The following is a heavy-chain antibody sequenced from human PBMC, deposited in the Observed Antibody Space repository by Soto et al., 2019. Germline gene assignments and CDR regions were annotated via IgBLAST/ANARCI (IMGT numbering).Heavy chain of an antibody. V-gene: IGHV3-48*01. CDR3: SRYCGYGYGMDV. CDR2: ISGASGTI. CDR1: GFTFRRYE. D-gene: IGHD2-15*01. Sequence: GGCLRLSCEACGFTFRRYEMNWVGKSPGKGLEWLSYISGASGTIYYADSMQGRFTISRDNAKNSLYLQMNSLRSEVTAMYYCSRYCGYGYGMDVWVQGTTVTVSS. J-gene: IGHJ6*02.